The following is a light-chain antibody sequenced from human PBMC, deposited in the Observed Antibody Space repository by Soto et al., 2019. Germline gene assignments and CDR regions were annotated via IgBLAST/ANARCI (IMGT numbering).Light chain of an antibody. CDR3: QQSYSTPMSA. CDR1: QSISSY. J-gene: IGKJ2*01. Sequence: DIQMTQSPSSLSASVGDRVTITCRASQSISSYLNWYQQKPGKAPKLLIYAASILQSGVPSRFSGSGSGTDFTIPISSLKPEDFATYYCQQSYSTPMSAFGQGNKLEIK. CDR2: AAS. V-gene: IGKV1-39*01.